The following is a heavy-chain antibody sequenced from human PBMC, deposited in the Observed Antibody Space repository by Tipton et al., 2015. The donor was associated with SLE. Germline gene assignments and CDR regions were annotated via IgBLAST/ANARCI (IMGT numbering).Heavy chain of an antibody. CDR1: GDSMNSGVYY. Sequence: LRLSCTVSGDSMNSGVYYWSWLRQPAGKGLEWIGRIFSSGNTIYNPSLKSRVTISEDTSKNQFSLRLSSVTAADTAVYYCAKDRFISSGFPKAYYYYMDVWGKGTTVTISS. CDR3: AKDRFISSGFPKAYYYYMDV. CDR2: IFSSGNT. D-gene: IGHD3-10*01. V-gene: IGHV4-61*02. J-gene: IGHJ6*03.